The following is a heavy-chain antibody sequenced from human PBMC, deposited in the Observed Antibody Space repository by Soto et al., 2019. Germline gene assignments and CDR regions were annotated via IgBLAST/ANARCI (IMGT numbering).Heavy chain of an antibody. J-gene: IGHJ4*02. V-gene: IGHV1-8*02. CDR2: MNPNSGTT. CDR3: VRYGVAATY. D-gene: IGHD2-8*01. Sequence: ASVKVSCKASGYIFTSYNINGVRQATGQGLEWMGYMNPNSGTTGYAQKFQDRITLTRDTSTTTTYMELNSLTSDDTAMYFCVRYGVAATYWGQGTQVTVSS. CDR1: GYIFTSYN.